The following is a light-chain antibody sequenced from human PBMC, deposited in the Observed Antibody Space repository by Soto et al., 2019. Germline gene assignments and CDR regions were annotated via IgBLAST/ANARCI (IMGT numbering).Light chain of an antibody. CDR1: QSVSSSY. V-gene: IGKV3-20*01. Sequence: EIVLTQSPGTLSLSPGERATLSCRASQSVSSSYLAWYQQKPGQAPRLLMYGASSRATGIPERFSGSGSGTDFTLTISRLEPEDFAVYFCQHYDRSPWTFGQGTKVEIK. J-gene: IGKJ1*01. CDR3: QHYDRSPWT. CDR2: GAS.